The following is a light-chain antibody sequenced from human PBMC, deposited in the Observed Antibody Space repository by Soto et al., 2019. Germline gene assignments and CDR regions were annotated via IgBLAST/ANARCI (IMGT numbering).Light chain of an antibody. CDR1: SAKIGNSY. J-gene: IGLJ3*02. Sequence: QSVLTQPPSVSAAPGQKVTISCSGSSAKIGNSYVSWYQQLPGTTPRLLIYDNNERPSGIPDRFSGSKSGTSATLGITGLQTGDEADYYCGAWASGLNGVLFGGGTQLTVL. V-gene: IGLV1-51*01. CDR2: DNN. CDR3: GAWASGLNGVL.